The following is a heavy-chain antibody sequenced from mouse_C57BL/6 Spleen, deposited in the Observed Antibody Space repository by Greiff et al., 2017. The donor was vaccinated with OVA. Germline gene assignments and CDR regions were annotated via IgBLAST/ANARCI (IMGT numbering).Heavy chain of an antibody. Sequence: QVQLKQPGAELVKPGASVKMSCKASGYTFTSYWITWVKQRPGQGLEWIGDIYPGSGSTNYNEKFKSKATLTVDTSSSTAYMQLSSLTSEDSAVYYCARSQLGRGTYYFDYWGQGTTLTVSS. V-gene: IGHV1-55*01. CDR3: ARSQLGRGTYYFDY. CDR2: IYPGSGST. J-gene: IGHJ2*01. CDR1: GYTFTSYW. D-gene: IGHD4-1*02.